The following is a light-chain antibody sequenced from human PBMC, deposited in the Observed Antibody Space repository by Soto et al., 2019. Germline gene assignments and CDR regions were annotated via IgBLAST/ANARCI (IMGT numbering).Light chain of an antibody. J-gene: IGKJ1*01. CDR2: DAS. CDR1: QSVSSNY. Sequence: EIVLTQSPATLSLSPGERAALSCGASQSVSSNYLAWYQQKPGLAPRLLIYDASRRATGIPDRFSGSGSGADFILSISRLGPEDFAVYYCQQYGRSPWTFGQGTKVEFK. CDR3: QQYGRSPWT. V-gene: IGKV3D-20*01.